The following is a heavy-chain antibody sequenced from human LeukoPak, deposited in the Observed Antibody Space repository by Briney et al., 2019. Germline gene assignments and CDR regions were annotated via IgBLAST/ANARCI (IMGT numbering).Heavy chain of an antibody. V-gene: IGHV1-46*01. CDR2: INPTGGST. J-gene: IGHJ4*02. CDR1: GYIFTNYY. D-gene: IGHD5-24*01. Sequence: ASVRVSCKASGYIFTNYYIHWARQAPGQGLEWMGVINPTGGSTSYAQNFQDRVTMITDTSTSTVYMDLNSLRSEDTAMYFCARDASTAGYTFQFWGQGSPVIVSS. CDR3: ARDASTAGYTFQF.